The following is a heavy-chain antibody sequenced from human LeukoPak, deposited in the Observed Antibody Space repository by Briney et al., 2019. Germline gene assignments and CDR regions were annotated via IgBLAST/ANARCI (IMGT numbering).Heavy chain of an antibody. D-gene: IGHD3-9*01. Sequence: GASVKVSCKASGGTFSSYAISWVRQAPGQGLEWMGGIIPIFGTANYAQKFQGRVTITADESTSTAYMELSSLRSDDTAVYYCARDILTGYGNDYWGQGTLVTVSS. CDR3: ARDILTGYGNDY. V-gene: IGHV1-69*13. CDR1: GGTFSSYA. J-gene: IGHJ4*02. CDR2: IIPIFGTA.